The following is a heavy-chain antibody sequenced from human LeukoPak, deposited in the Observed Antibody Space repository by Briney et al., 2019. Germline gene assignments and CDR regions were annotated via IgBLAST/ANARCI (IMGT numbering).Heavy chain of an antibody. V-gene: IGHV3-30*02. D-gene: IGHD1-26*01. Sequence: PGGSLRLSCAASGFTFSSYGMHWVRQAPGKGLEWVAFIRYDGSNKYYADSVKGRFTISRDNSKNTLYLQMNSLRAEDTAMYYCARRLDGGELGPVGAFDIWGQGTMVTVSS. CDR1: GFTFSSYG. CDR2: IRYDGSNK. J-gene: IGHJ3*02. CDR3: ARRLDGGELGPVGAFDI.